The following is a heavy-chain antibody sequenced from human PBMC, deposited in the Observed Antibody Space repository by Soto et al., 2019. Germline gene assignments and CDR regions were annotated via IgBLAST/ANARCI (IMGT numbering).Heavy chain of an antibody. CDR1: GFTFGDYA. V-gene: IGHV3-49*03. J-gene: IGHJ2*01. D-gene: IGHD2-21*02. CDR2: IRSKAYGGTT. CDR3: TRAPYCGGDCYHLYFDL. Sequence: GGSLRLSCTASGFTFGDYAMSWFRQAPGKGLEWVGFIRSKAYGGTTEYAASVKGRFTISRDDSKSIAYLQMNSLKTEDTAVYYCTRAPYCGGDCYHLYFDLWGRGTLVTVSS.